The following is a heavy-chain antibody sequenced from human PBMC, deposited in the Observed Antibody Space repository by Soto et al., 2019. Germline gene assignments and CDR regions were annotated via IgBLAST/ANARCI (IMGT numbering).Heavy chain of an antibody. D-gene: IGHD1-20*01. Sequence: TSETLSLTCSVTGASMDHYYLNWIRRPPGKGLEWIGYIFSAGGTYYNPSLDSRLTISLGPSKNQFSLELKSVTAADTAIYYCARRAQSDRMITHDNWFGPWGPGIQVTVSS. V-gene: IGHV4-4*09. CDR2: IFSAGGT. CDR3: ARRAQSDRMITHDNWFGP. CDR1: GASMDHYY. J-gene: IGHJ5*02.